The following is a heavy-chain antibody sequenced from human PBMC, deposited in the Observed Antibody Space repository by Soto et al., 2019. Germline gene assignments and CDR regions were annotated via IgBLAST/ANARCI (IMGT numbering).Heavy chain of an antibody. D-gene: IGHD1-26*01. CDR2: INGGGSRK. CDR3: VRGASLNFDY. V-gene: IGHV3-74*01. J-gene: IGHJ4*02. Sequence: GGSLRLSCAASGFTFSNYWMHWARQAPGKGLVWVSHINGGGSRKTYADSVKGRFTISRDNAKNSLYLQMNSLRAEDTAFYYCVRGASLNFDYWGQGTLVTVSS. CDR1: GFTFSNYW.